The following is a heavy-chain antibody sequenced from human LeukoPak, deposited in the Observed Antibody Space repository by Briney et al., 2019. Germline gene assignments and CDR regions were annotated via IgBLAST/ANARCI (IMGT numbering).Heavy chain of an antibody. CDR3: ARAGKWLVNNWFDP. CDR2: ISAYDGNT. J-gene: IGHJ5*02. V-gene: IGHV1-18*01. D-gene: IGHD6-19*01. CDR1: GYTFTSYG. Sequence: ASVKVSCKASGYTFTSYGISWVRQAPGQGLEWMGWISAYDGNTNYAQKLQGRVTMTTDTSTSTAYMELRSLRSDDTAVYYCARAGKWLVNNWFDPWGQGTLVTVSS.